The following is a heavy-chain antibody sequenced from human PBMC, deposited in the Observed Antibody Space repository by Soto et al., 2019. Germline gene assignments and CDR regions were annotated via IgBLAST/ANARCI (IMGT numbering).Heavy chain of an antibody. D-gene: IGHD2-21*02. V-gene: IGHV1-69*06. CDR2: IIPIYDSP. CDR3: AGDSASVTQGHLRD. CDR1: GGTFSTYS. Sequence: VQLVQSGAEVRQPGSSVRVSCKSSGGTFSTYSVTWVRQAPGQGLEWMGGIIPIYDSPYYAQKFLGRVSLTADTSTNTAYMVVSRLTSEVTAVYVCAGDSASVTQGHLRDLGQGTLVLVSS. J-gene: IGHJ4*02.